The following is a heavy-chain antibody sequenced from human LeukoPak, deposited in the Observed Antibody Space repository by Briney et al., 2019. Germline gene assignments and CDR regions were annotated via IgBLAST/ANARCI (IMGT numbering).Heavy chain of an antibody. V-gene: IGHV4-59*01. J-gene: IGHJ4*02. D-gene: IGHD6-13*01. CDR3: VRTREYSSTWYFDY. CDR1: GGSIRSYY. Sequence: SETLSLTCTVSGGSIRSYYWGWIRQPPGKGLEWIGHFFLSGSTTYNPSLKSRVTISVDTSKNQFSMKITSVTAADTAVYYCVRTREYSSTWYFDYWGQGILVTVPS. CDR2: FFLSGST.